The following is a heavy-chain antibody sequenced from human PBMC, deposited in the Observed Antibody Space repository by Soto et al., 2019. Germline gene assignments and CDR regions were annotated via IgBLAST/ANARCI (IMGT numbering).Heavy chain of an antibody. V-gene: IGHV3-15*01. J-gene: IGHJ6*02. CDR2: IKSKTDGGTT. CDR1: GFTFSNAW. Sequence: GGSLRLSCAASGFTFSNAWMSWVRQAPGKGLEWVGRIKSKTDGGTTDYAAPVKGRFTISRDDSKNTLYLQMNSLKTEDTAVYYCTTGWYYYYYGMDVWGQGTTVTVSS. CDR3: TTGWYYYYYGMDV. D-gene: IGHD2-15*01.